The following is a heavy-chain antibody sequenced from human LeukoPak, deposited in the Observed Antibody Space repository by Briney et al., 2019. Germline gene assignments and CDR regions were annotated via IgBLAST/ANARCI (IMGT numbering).Heavy chain of an antibody. CDR1: GFTFSSYG. CDR2: ISYDGSNK. V-gene: IGHV3-30*18. CDR3: AKERRELLSFDY. D-gene: IGHD1-26*01. J-gene: IGHJ4*02. Sequence: GGSLRLSCAASGFTFSSYGMHWVRQAPGKGLEWVAVISYDGSNKYYVDSVKGRFTISRDNSKNTLYLQMNSLRAEDTAVYYCAKERRELLSFDYWGQGTLVTVSS.